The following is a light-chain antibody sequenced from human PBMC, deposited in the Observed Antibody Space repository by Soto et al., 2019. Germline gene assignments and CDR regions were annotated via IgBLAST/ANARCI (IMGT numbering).Light chain of an antibody. CDR3: SSYIPRITDWA. V-gene: IGLV2-14*03. Sequence: QAVVTRPASVSGSPGQSITISCTGTSSDVGGYNLVSWYQQHPGEAPKLMIYEVTNRPSGVSNRFSGSKSGNTASLTISGLQAEDEADYYCSSYIPRITDWAFGGGTKLTVL. CDR1: SSDVGGYNL. CDR2: EVT. J-gene: IGLJ3*02.